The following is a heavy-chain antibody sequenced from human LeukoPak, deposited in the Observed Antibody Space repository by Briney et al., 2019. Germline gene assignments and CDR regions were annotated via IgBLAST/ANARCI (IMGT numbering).Heavy chain of an antibody. D-gene: IGHD3-16*01. CDR3: ARVPRELGAY. J-gene: IGHJ4*02. CDR1: GYTFTNYV. Sequence: GASVKVSCKASGYTFTNYVINWVRQAPGQGREWMGYMNPNSGFTTYAQKFQGRDTMTRDTSISTAYMELSSLRSDDTAVYYCARVPRELGAYWGQGTVVTVSS. V-gene: IGHV1-8*01. CDR2: MNPNSGFT.